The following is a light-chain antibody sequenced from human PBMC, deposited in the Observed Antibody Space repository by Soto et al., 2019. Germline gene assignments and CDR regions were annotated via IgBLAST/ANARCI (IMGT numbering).Light chain of an antibody. CDR1: QSVHTK. J-gene: IGKJ2*01. V-gene: IGKV3-15*01. CDR2: DTS. Sequence: EIVMTQFPATLSVSPGESATLSCRASQSVHTKLAWYQQKPGQAPRLLIYDTSTRATGVSARFGGSRSGTEFTLTISSLQSEDCAGYFCQQYNDWPPEYTFGQGTKLEIK. CDR3: QQYNDWPPEYT.